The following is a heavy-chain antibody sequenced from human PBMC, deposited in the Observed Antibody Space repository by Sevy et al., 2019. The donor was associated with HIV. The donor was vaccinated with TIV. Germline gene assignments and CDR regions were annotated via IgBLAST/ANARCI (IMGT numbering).Heavy chain of an antibody. CDR3: ATSRSGYFDSSGYYIY. CDR2: IYPDDSDT. D-gene: IGHD3-22*01. Sequence: GESLKISCKGSGYRFTSHWLGWVRHMPGKGLEWMGIIYPDDSDTKYSPAFQGQVTFSAGKSISTAYLQWRSLKASDTAMYYCATSRSGYFDSSGYYIYWGQGTLVTVSS. CDR1: GYRFTSHW. V-gene: IGHV5-51*01. J-gene: IGHJ4*02.